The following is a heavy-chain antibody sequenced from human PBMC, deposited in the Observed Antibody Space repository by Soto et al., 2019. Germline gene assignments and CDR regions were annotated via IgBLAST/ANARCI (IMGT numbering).Heavy chain of an antibody. V-gene: IGHV3-33*01. J-gene: IGHJ4*02. Sequence: QVQLVDSGGGVVQPRRSLRLSCAASGLRFSNYGMHCVLQAPGKGLEWLAVIVADGTGLHYPDSVWGRFTISRDNSKKTHYLHLNSLGADDTAIYFCARDYDPPDTGIDHWGQGTLVTVSS. CDR2: IVADGTGL. D-gene: IGHD3-16*01. CDR1: GLRFSNYG. CDR3: ARDYDPPDTGIDH.